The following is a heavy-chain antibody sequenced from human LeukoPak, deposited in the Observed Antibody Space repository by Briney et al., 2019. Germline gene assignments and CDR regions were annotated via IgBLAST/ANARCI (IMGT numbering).Heavy chain of an antibody. V-gene: IGHV4-28*01. Sequence: PSETLSLTCAVSGYSITSSSWWGWIRQPPGKGLEWIGYIYHSGTTYYNPSLQSRVTMSVDTSKNQFSLKLSSVTAVDTAEYYCARKENVYYYFDYWGQGTLVTVSS. CDR3: ARKENVYYYFDY. CDR2: IYHSGTT. D-gene: IGHD3-10*01. CDR1: GYSITSSSW. J-gene: IGHJ4*02.